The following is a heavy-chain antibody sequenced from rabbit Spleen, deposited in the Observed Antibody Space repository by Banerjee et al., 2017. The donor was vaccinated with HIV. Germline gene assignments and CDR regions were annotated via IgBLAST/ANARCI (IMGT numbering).Heavy chain of an antibody. Sequence: EQLEESGGGLVKPEGSLTLTCKASGVSFTSNYYMCWVRQAPGKGLEWIACIDTGSSGFTYFASWAKGRFTISKTSSTTVTLQMTSLTAADTATYFCARGSAAMTMVITGFYFNLWGLGTLVTVS. V-gene: IGHV1S45*01. D-gene: IGHD2-1*01. CDR1: GVSFTSNYY. CDR2: IDTGSSGFT. J-gene: IGHJ4*01. CDR3: ARGSAAMTMVITGFYFNL.